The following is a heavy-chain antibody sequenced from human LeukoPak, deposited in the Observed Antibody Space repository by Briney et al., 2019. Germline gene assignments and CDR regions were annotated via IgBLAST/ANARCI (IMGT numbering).Heavy chain of an antibody. J-gene: IGHJ4*02. CDR3: AKDLGGWRGGFDY. V-gene: IGHV3-23*01. CDR1: GGSISSSSYY. Sequence: PSETLSLTCTVSGGSISSSSYYWGWIRQPPGKGLEWVSAISGSGGSTYYADSVKGRFTISRDNSKNTLYLQMNSLRAEDTAVYYCAKDLGGWRGGFDYWGQGTLVTVSS. D-gene: IGHD6-19*01. CDR2: ISGSGGST.